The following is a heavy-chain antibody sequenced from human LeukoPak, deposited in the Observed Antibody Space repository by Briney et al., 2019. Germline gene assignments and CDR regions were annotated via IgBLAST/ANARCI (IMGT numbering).Heavy chain of an antibody. V-gene: IGHV1-46*01. D-gene: IGHD6-13*01. CDR2: INPSGGST. J-gene: IGHJ4*02. CDR3: ARAAAAGTVDY. CDR1: GYTFTSYY. Sequence: GASVKVSCKASGYTFTSYYMHWVRQAPGQGLEWMGIINPSGGSTSYAQKSQGRVTMTRDTSTSTVYMEPSSLRSEDTAVYYCARAAAAGTVDYWGQGTLVTVSS.